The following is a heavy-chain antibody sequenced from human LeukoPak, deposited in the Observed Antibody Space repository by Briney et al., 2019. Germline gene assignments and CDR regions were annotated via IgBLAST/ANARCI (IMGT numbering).Heavy chain of an antibody. CDR3: VYSGDYEKGY. V-gene: IGHV3-20*04. CDR1: GFTFDDYA. D-gene: IGHD4-17*01. CDR2: INWNGGST. Sequence: GGSLRLSCAASGFTFDDYAMSWVRQAPGKGLEWVSRINWNGGSTSYADSVKGRFTISRDNAKNTLYLQMNSLRAEDTAVYYCVYSGDYEKGYWGQGTLVTVSS. J-gene: IGHJ4*02.